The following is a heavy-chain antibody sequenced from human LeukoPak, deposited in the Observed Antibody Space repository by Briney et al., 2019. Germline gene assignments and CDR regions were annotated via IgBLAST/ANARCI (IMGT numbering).Heavy chain of an antibody. CDR3: ARRMGTTEDFDY. J-gene: IGHJ4*02. CDR2: IYPADSDT. CDR1: GYSSTNYR. D-gene: IGHD1-7*01. Sequence: GESLKISCKGSGYSSTNYRIGWVRQMPGEGLEWMGIIYPADSDTRYSPSFQGQVTISADKSISTAYLQWSSLKASDTAMYYCARRMGTTEDFDYWGQGTLVTVSS. V-gene: IGHV5-51*01.